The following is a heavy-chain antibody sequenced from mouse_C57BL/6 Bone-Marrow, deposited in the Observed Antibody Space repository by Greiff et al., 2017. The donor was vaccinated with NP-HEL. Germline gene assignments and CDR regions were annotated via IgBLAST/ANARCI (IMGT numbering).Heavy chain of an antibody. D-gene: IGHD1-1*01. CDR3: ARRGIRAYYGSSFYAMDY. J-gene: IGHJ4*01. CDR2: INPNNGGT. CDR1: GFTFTDYN. V-gene: IGHV1-22*01. Sequence: VQLQQSGPELVKPGASVKMSCKASGFTFTDYNMHWVKQSHGKSLEWIGYINPNNGGTSYNQKFKGKATLTVNKSSSTAYMELRSLTSEDSAVYYCARRGIRAYYGSSFYAMDYWGQGTSVTVSS.